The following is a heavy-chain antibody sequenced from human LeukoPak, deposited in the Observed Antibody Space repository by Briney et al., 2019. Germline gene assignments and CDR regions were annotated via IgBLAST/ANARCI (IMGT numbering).Heavy chain of an antibody. D-gene: IGHD2-2*02. V-gene: IGHV4-38-2*01. CDR1: GYSISSGYY. CDR3: ARYCSSTSCYTSNLFDP. Sequence: SETLSLTCAVSGYSISSGYYWGWIRQPPGKGLEWIGSIYHSGSTYYNPSLKSRVTISVDTSKNQFSLKLSSVTAADTAVYYCARYCSSTSCYTSNLFDPWGQGTLVTVSS. J-gene: IGHJ5*02. CDR2: IYHSGST.